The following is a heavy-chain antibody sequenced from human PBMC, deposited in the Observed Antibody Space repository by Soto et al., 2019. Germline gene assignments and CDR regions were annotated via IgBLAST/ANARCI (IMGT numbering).Heavy chain of an antibody. CDR2: INPSTGAT. V-gene: IGHV1-46*01. CDR1: GYTFINYF. Sequence: QVHLVQSGAEVKKPGASVKLSCKASGYTFINYFLHWLRQAPGQGPEWMGAINPSTGATTYAQKFQGRVTVTRDTSARIVYMDLSSLRSEDTAVYYCARSALNYYDNNPYFDYWGQGTLVTVSS. J-gene: IGHJ4*02. CDR3: ARSALNYYDNNPYFDY. D-gene: IGHD3-22*01.